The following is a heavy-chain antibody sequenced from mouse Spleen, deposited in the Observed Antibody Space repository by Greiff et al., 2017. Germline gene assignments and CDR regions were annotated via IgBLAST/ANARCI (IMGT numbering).Heavy chain of an antibody. J-gene: IGHJ2*01. Sequence: QVQLQQPGAELVRPGSSVKLSCKASGYTFTSYWMDWVKQRPGQGLEWIGNIYPSDSETHYNQKFKDKATLTVDKSSSTAYMQLSSLTSEDSAVYYCGSSIYYYGSSYDYWGQGTTLTVSS. CDR1: GYTFTSYW. CDR3: GSSIYYYGSSYDY. CDR2: IYPSDSET. D-gene: IGHD1-1*01. V-gene: IGHV1-61*01.